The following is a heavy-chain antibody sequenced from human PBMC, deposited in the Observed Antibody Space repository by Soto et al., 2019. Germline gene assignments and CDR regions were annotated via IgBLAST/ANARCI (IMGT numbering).Heavy chain of an antibody. CDR3: AREANYYDSSGEWFDP. CDR1: GGTFSSYA. Sequence: QVQLVQSGAEVKKPGSSVKVSCKASGGTFSSYAISWVRQAPGQGLEWMGGIIPIFGTANYAQKFQGRVTITADESTSTAYMELSSLRSEDTAVYYCAREANYYDSSGEWFDPLGQGSLVTVSS. D-gene: IGHD3-22*01. V-gene: IGHV1-69*01. CDR2: IIPIFGTA. J-gene: IGHJ5*02.